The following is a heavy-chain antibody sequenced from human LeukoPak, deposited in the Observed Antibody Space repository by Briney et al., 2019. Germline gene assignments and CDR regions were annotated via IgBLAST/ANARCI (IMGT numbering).Heavy chain of an antibody. J-gene: IGHJ6*02. CDR2: ISAYNGNT. V-gene: IGHV1-18*01. D-gene: IGHD6-13*01. CDR1: GYTFTSYG. Sequence: ASVKVSRKASGYTFTSYGISWVRQAPGQGLEWMGWISAYNGNTNYAQKLQGRVTMTTDTSTSTAYMELRSLRSDDTAVYYCAISPIAAAGDYYYYGMDVWGQGTTVTVSS. CDR3: AISPIAAAGDYYYYGMDV.